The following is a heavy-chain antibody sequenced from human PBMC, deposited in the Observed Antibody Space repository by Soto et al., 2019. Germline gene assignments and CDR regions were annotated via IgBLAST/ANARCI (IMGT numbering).Heavy chain of an antibody. Sequence: VQLVESGGGVVQPGRSLRLFCAASGFTFSDYAMHWVRQAPGKGLAGVAVVSHDGRKTHYADSVKGRFTISRDSSKNTVSLAMTSLRAEDTAVYYCAKGGRQWLVTSDFNYWGQGALVTVSS. D-gene: IGHD6-19*01. CDR2: VSHDGRKT. V-gene: IGHV3-30*18. CDR3: AKGGRQWLVTSDFNY. CDR1: GFTFSDYA. J-gene: IGHJ4*02.